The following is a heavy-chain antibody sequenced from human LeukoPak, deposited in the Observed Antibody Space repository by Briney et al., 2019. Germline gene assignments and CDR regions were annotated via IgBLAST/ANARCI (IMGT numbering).Heavy chain of an antibody. CDR3: AKDRETTASGTFDY. CDR1: GFTFSTYG. J-gene: IGHJ4*02. CDR2: IPYDGSNK. Sequence: PGRSLRLSCEASGFTFSTYGMHWVRQAPGKGLEWITLIPYDGSNKYYADSVKGRFTISRDNSKNTLYLQMNSLRAEDTAVYYCAKDRETTASGTFDYWGQGTLVTVSS. V-gene: IGHV3-30*18. D-gene: IGHD6-13*01.